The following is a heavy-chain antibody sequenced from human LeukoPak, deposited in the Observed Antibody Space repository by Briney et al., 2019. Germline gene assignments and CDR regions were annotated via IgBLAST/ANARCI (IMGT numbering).Heavy chain of an antibody. J-gene: IGHJ5*02. V-gene: IGHV4-59*01. Sequence: SETLSLTCSVSGGSISTYYWTWIRQPPGKGLEWIGYIYYSGSTNYNPSLKSRVTISLDTSKNQFSLKLSSVTAADTAVYYCARGGLGGPFSQWIYYSSSSWFDPWGQGTLVTVSS. CDR2: IYYSGST. CDR1: GGSISTYY. D-gene: IGHD6-6*01. CDR3: ARGGLGGPFSQWIYYSSSSWFDP.